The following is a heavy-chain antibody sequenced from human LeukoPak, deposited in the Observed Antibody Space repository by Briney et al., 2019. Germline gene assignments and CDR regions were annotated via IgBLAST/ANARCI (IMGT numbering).Heavy chain of an antibody. CDR1: GYTFTSYD. Sequence: GESLKISCKASGYTFTSYDINWVRQATGQGLEWMGWMNPNSGNTGYAQKFQGRVTMTRNTSISTAYMELSSLRSEDTAVYYCARVRMVRGVITRKYYYYYYMDVWGKGTTVTISS. V-gene: IGHV1-8*01. CDR2: MNPNSGNT. CDR3: ARVRMVRGVITRKYYYYYYMDV. J-gene: IGHJ6*03. D-gene: IGHD3-10*01.